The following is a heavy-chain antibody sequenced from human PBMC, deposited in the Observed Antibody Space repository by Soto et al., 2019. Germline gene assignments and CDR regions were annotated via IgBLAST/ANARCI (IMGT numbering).Heavy chain of an antibody. CDR2: IYWNDDK. Sequence: SGPTGEPIQTLTLTCTFSGFSLSTSGVGVGWIRQPPGKALEWLALIYWNDDKRYSPSLKSRLTITKDTSKNQVVLTMTNMDPVDTATYYCAHRPSGWYLFDYWGQGTLVTVSS. CDR3: AHRPSGWYLFDY. CDR1: GFSLSTSGVG. V-gene: IGHV2-5*01. J-gene: IGHJ4*02. D-gene: IGHD6-19*01.